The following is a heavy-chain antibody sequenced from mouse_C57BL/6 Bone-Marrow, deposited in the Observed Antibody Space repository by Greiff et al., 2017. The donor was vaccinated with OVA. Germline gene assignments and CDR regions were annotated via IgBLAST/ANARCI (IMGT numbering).Heavy chain of an antibody. Sequence: QVQLQQPGAELVRPGTSVKLSCKASGYTFTSYWMHWVKQRPGQGLEWIGVIDPSDSYTNYNQKFKGKATLTVDTSSSTAYMQLSSLTSEDSAVYYCARYGSSPDDWGQGTTLTVAS. CDR2: IDPSDSYT. D-gene: IGHD1-1*01. V-gene: IGHV1-59*01. CDR1: GYTFTSYW. CDR3: ARYGSSPDD. J-gene: IGHJ2*01.